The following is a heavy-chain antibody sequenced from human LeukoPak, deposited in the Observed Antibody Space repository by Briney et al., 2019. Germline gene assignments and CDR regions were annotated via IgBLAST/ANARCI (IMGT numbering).Heavy chain of an antibody. CDR3: AKDVYGDYGGLDY. J-gene: IGHJ4*02. CDR1: GFTFSTYA. D-gene: IGHD4-17*01. CDR2: IRGSDGST. Sequence: GESLRLSCAASGFTFSTYALSWVRQAPGKGLEWVSGIRGSDGSTYYADSVKGRFAISRDNSKNTLYLQMNSLRAEDTAVYYCAKDVYGDYGGLDYWGQGTLVTVSS. V-gene: IGHV3-23*01.